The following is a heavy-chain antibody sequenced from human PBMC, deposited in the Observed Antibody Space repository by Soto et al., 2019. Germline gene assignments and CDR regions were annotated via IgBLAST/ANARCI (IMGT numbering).Heavy chain of an antibody. J-gene: IGHJ1*01. CDR2: TTGSGANK. CDR3: AKDGDFGEDGPAEYFEH. Sequence: EVNLLESGGGVVQPGESLRISCVVSGFTFKNYAMTWVRQAPGKGLEWVSGTTGSGANKHYADSVRGRFTISRDNSKKTLYLEMKSLRVEDTAVYYCAKDGDFGEDGPAEYFEHWGQGTLVTVPS. D-gene: IGHD4-17*01. V-gene: IGHV3-23*01. CDR1: GFTFKNYA.